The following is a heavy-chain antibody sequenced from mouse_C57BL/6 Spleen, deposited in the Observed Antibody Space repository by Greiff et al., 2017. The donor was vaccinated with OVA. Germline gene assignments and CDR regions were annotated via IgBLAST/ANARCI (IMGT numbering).Heavy chain of an antibody. CDR1: GYTFTSYW. CDR3: AKSKANWDLDYDV. CDR2: IDPSDSYT. V-gene: IGHV1-69*01. J-gene: IGHJ1*03. Sequence: QVQLQQPGAELVMPGASVKLSCKASGYTFTSYWMHWVKQRPGQGLEWIGEIDPSDSYTNYNQKFKGKSTLTVDKSSSTAYMQLSSLTSEDSAVYYCAKSKANWDLDYDVWGTGTTVTVSS. D-gene: IGHD4-1*01.